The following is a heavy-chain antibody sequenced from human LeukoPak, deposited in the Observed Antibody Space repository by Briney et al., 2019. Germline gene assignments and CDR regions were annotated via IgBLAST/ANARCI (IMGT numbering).Heavy chain of an antibody. CDR1: GFTFSSYW. Sequence: GGSLGLPCAASGFTFSSYWMSWVRQAPGKGLEWVANIKQDGSEKYYVDSVKGRFTISRDNAKNSLYLQMNSLRAEDTAVYYCARDLRYSSGWTTIQKAYYYYGMDVWGQGTTVTVSS. CDR3: ARDLRYSSGWTTIQKAYYYYGMDV. J-gene: IGHJ6*02. V-gene: IGHV3-7*01. D-gene: IGHD6-19*01. CDR2: IKQDGSEK.